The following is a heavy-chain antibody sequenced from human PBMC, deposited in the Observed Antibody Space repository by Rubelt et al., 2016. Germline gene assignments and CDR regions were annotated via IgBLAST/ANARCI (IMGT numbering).Heavy chain of an antibody. V-gene: IGHV4-59*01. CDR2: IYYSGST. J-gene: IGHJ4*02. CDR3: ARQEGVAADFDY. D-gene: IGHD6-19*01. CDR1: GGSISSYY. Sequence: QVQLQESGPGLVKPSETLSLTCTVSGGSISSYYWSWIRQPPGKGLAWIGYIYYSGSTNYNPSLKGGVPISVDTSKNQFSLKLSAVTAADTAVYYCARQEGVAADFDYWGQGTLVTVSS.